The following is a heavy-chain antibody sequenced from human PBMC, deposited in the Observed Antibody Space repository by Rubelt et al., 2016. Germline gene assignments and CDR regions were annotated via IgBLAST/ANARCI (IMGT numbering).Heavy chain of an antibody. CDR2: IYYTGST. Sequence: QMQSKQWGAGLLKSSETMSLTCVVYAESISDYYWTWIRQAPGKGLEWVGEIYYTGSTNSNPSLRRRITVSFDTSNNQNSLRRTSGTAADTAVNDGVRGRRRYFEYSLSYDFDLWGQGTMVTVSS. CDR1: AESISDYY. J-gene: IGHJ3*01. V-gene: IGHV4-34*02. CDR3: VRGRRRYFEYSLSYDFDL. D-gene: IGHD3-9*01.